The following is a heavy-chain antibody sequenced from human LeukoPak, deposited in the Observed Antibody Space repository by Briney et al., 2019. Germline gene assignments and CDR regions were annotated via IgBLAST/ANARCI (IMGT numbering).Heavy chain of an antibody. V-gene: IGHV1-69*04. CDR2: IIPILGIA. Sequence: GSSVEVSCKASGGTFSSYAISWVRQAPGQGLEWMGRIIPILGIANYAQKFQGRVTITADKSTSTAYMELSSLRSEDTAVYYCARGEGGYDPHLGWGQGTLVTVSS. J-gene: IGHJ4*02. CDR3: ARGEGGYDPHLG. D-gene: IGHD5-12*01. CDR1: GGTFSSYA.